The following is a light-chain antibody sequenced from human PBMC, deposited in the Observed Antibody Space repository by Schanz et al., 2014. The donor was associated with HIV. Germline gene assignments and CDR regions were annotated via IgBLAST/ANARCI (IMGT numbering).Light chain of an antibody. V-gene: IGLV2-14*03. CDR1: SSDVGAYNY. CDR2: DVT. J-gene: IGLJ7*01. CDR3: ISYTSDTVV. Sequence: QSALTQPASVSGSPGQSITISCTGTSSDVGAYNYVSWYQQHPGKAPKLMIYDVTNRPSGVSHRFSGSGSDKTASLTISGLQPEDEGDYYCISYTSDTVVFGGGTQLTVL.